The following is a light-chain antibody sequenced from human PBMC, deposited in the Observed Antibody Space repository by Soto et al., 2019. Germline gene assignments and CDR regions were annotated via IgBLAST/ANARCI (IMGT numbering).Light chain of an antibody. CDR3: QQRSKWPLT. CDR1: QSITDF. J-gene: IGKJ4*01. Sequence: EIVLTQSPVTLSLSPGERAMLSCRASQSITDFLAWYQQKPGQAPRLLIYDASNRATGIPARFSGSGSGTDCTLTISSLEPEDFAVYYCQQRSKWPLTFGGGTKVEIK. V-gene: IGKV3-11*01. CDR2: DAS.